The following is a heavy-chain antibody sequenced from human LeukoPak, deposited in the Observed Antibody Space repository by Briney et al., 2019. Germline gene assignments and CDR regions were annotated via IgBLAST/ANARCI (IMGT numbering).Heavy chain of an antibody. V-gene: IGHV3-7*01. CDR2: IKHDGSET. Sequence: RGSPRPSSAPPGVTSSGSWMDWGRHAPGQGREWVANIKHDGSETYYVDAAKGRFTISRDNAKNSLYLQMDSLRVEDTAMYYCTEALNFWGQGTLVTVSS. CDR3: TEALNF. J-gene: IGHJ4*02. CDR1: GVTSSGSW.